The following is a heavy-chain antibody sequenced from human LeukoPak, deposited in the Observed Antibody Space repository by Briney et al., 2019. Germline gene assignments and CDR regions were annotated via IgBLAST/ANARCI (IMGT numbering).Heavy chain of an antibody. CDR3: AKAGDSSGYWFHFDY. CDR2: ISGSGGST. D-gene: IGHD3-22*01. V-gene: IGHV3-23*01. J-gene: IGHJ4*02. CDR1: GFTFSSYA. Sequence: GGSLRLSCAASGFTFSSYAMSWVRQAPGKGLEWVSAISGSGGSTYYADSVKGRFTISRDNSKNTLYLQMNSLRAEDTAVYYCAKAGDSSGYWFHFDYWGQGTLVTVSS.